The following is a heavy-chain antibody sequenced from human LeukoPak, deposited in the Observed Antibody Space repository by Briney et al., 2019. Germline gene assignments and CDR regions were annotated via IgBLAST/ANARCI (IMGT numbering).Heavy chain of an antibody. CDR2: ISYDGDNK. Sequence: GGSLRLSCAASGFIFSLYAVHWVRQAPGKGLEWVAVISYDGDNKYYADSVKGRFTISRDNFKNTVYLQMNSLRADDTAVYYCARDRDNSGWYEPFDYWGQGALVTVSS. CDR1: GFIFSLYA. J-gene: IGHJ4*02. CDR3: ARDRDNSGWYEPFDY. V-gene: IGHV3-30-3*01. D-gene: IGHD6-19*01.